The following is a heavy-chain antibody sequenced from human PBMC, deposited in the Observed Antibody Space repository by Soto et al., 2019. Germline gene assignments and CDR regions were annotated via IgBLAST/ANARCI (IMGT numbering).Heavy chain of an antibody. CDR1: GGSISSSSYC. CDR3: ARVNIVVVPAAEVAATGYWFDP. V-gene: IGHV4-39*07. J-gene: IGHJ5*02. CDR2: IYYSGST. D-gene: IGHD2-2*01. Sequence: PSETLSLTCTVSGGSISSSSYCWGWIRQPPGKGLEWIVSIYYSGSTNYNPSLKSRVTISVDTSKNQFSLKLSSVTAADTAVYYCARVNIVVVPAAEVAATGYWFDPWGQGTLVTVSS.